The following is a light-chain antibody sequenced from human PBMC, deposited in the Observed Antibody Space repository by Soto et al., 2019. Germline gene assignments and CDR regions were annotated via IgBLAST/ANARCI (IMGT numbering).Light chain of an antibody. J-gene: IGKJ1*01. Sequence: EIVLTQSPATLSLSPGERATLSCRASQSVSSYLAWYQQKPGQAPRLLIYDASNRATGVPARFSGSGSGTEFTLTISSLQSEDFAVYYCQQYYKWWTFGQGTKVDI. CDR2: DAS. CDR3: QQYYKWWT. V-gene: IGKV3D-15*01. CDR1: QSVSSY.